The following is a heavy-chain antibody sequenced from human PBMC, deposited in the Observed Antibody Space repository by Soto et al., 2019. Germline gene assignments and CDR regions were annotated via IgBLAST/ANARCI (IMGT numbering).Heavy chain of an antibody. CDR3: ATELGENPASPFDA. V-gene: IGHV1-69*01. Sequence: QVQLVQSGADVKKPGSSVKVSCQASGVTFSSETLGWVRQAPGQGLEWVGGIIPLFGTASYAQTFQGRVTITADESTSTVYIELRSLRSDDTAVYFCATELGENPASPFDAWGQGTLGTVSS. CDR2: IIPLFGTA. CDR1: GVTFSSET. J-gene: IGHJ4*02. D-gene: IGHD3-10*01.